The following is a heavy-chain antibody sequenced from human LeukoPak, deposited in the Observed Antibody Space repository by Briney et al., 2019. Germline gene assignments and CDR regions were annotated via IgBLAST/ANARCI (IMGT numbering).Heavy chain of an antibody. V-gene: IGHV3-66*01. CDR1: GFTVSRNY. J-gene: IGHJ6*02. CDR3: ARGRLYYYALDV. CDR2: IFAGDST. Sequence: GGSLRLSCAASGFTVSRNYISWVRQAPGKGLEWVSFIFAGDSTYYAESVKGRLTISRDESRNTVYLQINSLRAEDTAVYYCARGRLYYYALDVWGQGTTVSVSS.